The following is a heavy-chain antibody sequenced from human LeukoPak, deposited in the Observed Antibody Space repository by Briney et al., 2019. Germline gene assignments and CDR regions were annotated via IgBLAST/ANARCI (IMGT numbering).Heavy chain of an antibody. Sequence: GGSLRLSCAASGFTFSNAWMSWVRQAPGKGREWVGRIKSKTDGGTTDYAAPVKGRFTISRDDAKNTVSLQMNSVKTEDTAVYYCARANYIWGSFPTALDYWGQGTLVTVSS. CDR3: ARANYIWGSFPTALDY. CDR1: GFTFSNAW. D-gene: IGHD3-16*01. J-gene: IGHJ4*02. CDR2: IKSKTDGGTT. V-gene: IGHV3-15*01.